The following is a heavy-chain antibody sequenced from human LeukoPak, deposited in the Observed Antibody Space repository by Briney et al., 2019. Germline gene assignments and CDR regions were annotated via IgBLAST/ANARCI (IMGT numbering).Heavy chain of an antibody. CDR1: GFTFTSYY. D-gene: IGHD3-16*01. V-gene: IGHV3-7*05. CDR3: VRGGFQYGDN. Sequence: PGGSLRLSCAASGFTFTSYYMSWVRQAPGKGLEWVANIKRDGSERSHVDSVRGRFTISRDNAENSLYLHMNSLRVEETAVYYCVRGGFQYGDNWGQGTLVTVSS. CDR2: IKRDGSER. J-gene: IGHJ4*02.